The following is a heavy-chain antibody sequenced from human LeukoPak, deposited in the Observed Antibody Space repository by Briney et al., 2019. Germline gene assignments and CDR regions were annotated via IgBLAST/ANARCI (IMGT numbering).Heavy chain of an antibody. Sequence: GGSLRLSCAASGFTFDDYAMHWVRQAPGRGLEWVSGISWNSGSIGYADSVKGRFTISRHNSKNTLYLQMNSLRAEDTAVYYCARLGDLSPHWGQGTLVTVSS. CDR2: ISWNSGSI. D-gene: IGHD3-16*01. CDR3: ARLGDLSPH. V-gene: IGHV3-9*01. J-gene: IGHJ4*02. CDR1: GFTFDDYA.